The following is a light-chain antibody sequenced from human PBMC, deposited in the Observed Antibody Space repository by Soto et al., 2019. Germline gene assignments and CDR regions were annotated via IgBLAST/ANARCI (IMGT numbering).Light chain of an antibody. CDR3: QTWGSGFQF. CDR2: LNNDGSH. V-gene: IGLV4-69*01. Sequence: QLVLTQSPSASASLGASVKLTCTLSSGHSSYAIAWHQKQPGKGPRYLMDLNNDGSHTKGDGIPDRFSVSSSGADRLLIISSLQSEDEADYYCQTWGSGFQFFGGGTKLTVL. J-gene: IGLJ2*01. CDR1: SGHSSYA.